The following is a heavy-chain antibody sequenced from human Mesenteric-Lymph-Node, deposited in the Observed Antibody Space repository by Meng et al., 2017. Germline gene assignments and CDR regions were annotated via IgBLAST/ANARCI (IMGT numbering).Heavy chain of an antibody. CDR3: AREGRDYDSSGPGDY. CDR1: GFTFSSYW. D-gene: IGHD3-22*01. J-gene: IGHJ4*02. Sequence: GESLKISCAASGFTFSSYWMHRVRQAPGKGLVWVSRINSDGSSTSYADSVKGRFTISRDNGKNSLYLQMNSLRAEETAVYYCAREGRDYDSSGPGDYWGQGTLVTVSS. CDR2: INSDGSST. V-gene: IGHV3-74*01.